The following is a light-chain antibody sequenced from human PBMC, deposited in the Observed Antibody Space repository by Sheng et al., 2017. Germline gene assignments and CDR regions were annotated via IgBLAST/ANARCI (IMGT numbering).Light chain of an antibody. V-gene: IGKV1-5*03. CDR2: KAS. CDR3: QQYNSYPWT. Sequence: DIQLTQSPSTLSASVGDRVTITCRASQSISTWLAWYQQKPREAPKFLIYKASSLESGVPSRFSGSGSGTEFTLTISSLQPDDFATYYCQQYNSYPWT. J-gene: IGKJ1*01. CDR1: QSISTW.